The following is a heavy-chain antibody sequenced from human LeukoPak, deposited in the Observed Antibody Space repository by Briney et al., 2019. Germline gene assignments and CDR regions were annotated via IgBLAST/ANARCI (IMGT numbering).Heavy chain of an antibody. CDR1: GYTFTSYD. CDR2: MNPNSGNT. J-gene: IGHJ6*03. V-gene: IGHV1-8*03. CDR3: AREGCTNGVCYPYYYYYMDV. D-gene: IGHD2-8*01. Sequence: ASVKVSCKASGYTFTSYDINWVRQATGRGLEWMGWMNPNSGNTGYAQKFQGRVTITRNTSISTAYMELSSLRSEDTAVYYCAREGCTNGVCYPYYYYYMDVWGRGTTVTVSS.